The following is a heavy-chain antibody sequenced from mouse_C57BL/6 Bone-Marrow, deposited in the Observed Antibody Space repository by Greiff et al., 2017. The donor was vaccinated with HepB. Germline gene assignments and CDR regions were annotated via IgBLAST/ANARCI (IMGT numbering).Heavy chain of an antibody. J-gene: IGHJ3*01. CDR1: GYTFTSYW. D-gene: IGHD2-4*01. V-gene: IGHV1-69*01. Sequence: QVQLKQPGAELVMPGASVKLSCKASGYTFTSYWMHWVKQRPGQGLEWIGEIDPSDSYTNYNQQFKGKSTLTVDKSSSTAYMQLSSLTSEDSAVYYCASEGIYYDYDEGFAYWGQGTLVTVSA. CDR3: ASEGIYYDYDEGFAY. CDR2: IDPSDSYT.